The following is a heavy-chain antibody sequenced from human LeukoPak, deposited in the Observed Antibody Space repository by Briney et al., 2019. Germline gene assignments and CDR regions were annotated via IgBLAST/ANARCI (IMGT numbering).Heavy chain of an antibody. Sequence: PGGSLTLSCAASGLTVSSNYMSRLRQAPGKGLEWLSIIYNDGSTYYADFMKGRFTISRDYSKNTLYLQVNSMRAEDAAMYYCARNILFAYGIWGQGTMVTVSS. J-gene: IGHJ3*02. V-gene: IGHV3-53*01. CDR3: ARNILFAYGI. CDR2: IYNDGST. CDR1: GLTVSSNY.